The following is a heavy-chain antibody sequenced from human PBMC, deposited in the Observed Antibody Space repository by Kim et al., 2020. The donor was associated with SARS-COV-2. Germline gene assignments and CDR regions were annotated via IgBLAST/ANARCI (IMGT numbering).Heavy chain of an antibody. V-gene: IGHV7-4-1*02. CDR1: GYTFTSNP. Sequence: ASVKVSCKASGYTFTSNPVNWVRQAPGQGLEWMGWINTKTGNPSYARGFTGRFVFSLDTSVSSAYLQINSLKSEDTAIYYCARGPGPVDPWGQGTLVTVSS. J-gene: IGHJ5*02. CDR3: ARGPGPVDP. D-gene: IGHD2-2*01. CDR2: INTKTGNP.